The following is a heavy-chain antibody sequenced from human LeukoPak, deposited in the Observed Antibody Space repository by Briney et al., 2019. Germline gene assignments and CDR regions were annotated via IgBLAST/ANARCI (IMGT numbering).Heavy chain of an antibody. D-gene: IGHD2/OR15-2a*01. Sequence: QTGGSLRLSCAASGFTFSTYWMTCVRQAPGKGLEWVATIRQDDIERHLVDSVKGRFFISRDNAKNSLYLQMNSLTVEDTAVYYCVRGCNRAHCPYFFDSWGQGTLITVS. J-gene: IGHJ4*02. V-gene: IGHV3-7*01. CDR2: IRQDDIER. CDR1: GFTFSTYW. CDR3: VRGCNRAHCPYFFDS.